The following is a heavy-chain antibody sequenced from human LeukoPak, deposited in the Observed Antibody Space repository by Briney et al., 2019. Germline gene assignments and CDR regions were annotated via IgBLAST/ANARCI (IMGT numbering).Heavy chain of an antibody. CDR1: GYTFTGYY. CDR2: INPNSGGT. J-gene: IGHJ4*02. V-gene: IGHV1-2*02. D-gene: IGHD3-9*01. CDR3: ARGGAYYDILTGYSPLYYFDY. Sequence: ASVKVSCKASGYTFTGYYMHWMRQAPGQGLEWMGWINPNSGGTNYAQKFQGRVTMTRDTSISTAYMELSRLRSDDTAVYYCARGGAYYDILTGYSPLYYFDYWGQGALVTVSS.